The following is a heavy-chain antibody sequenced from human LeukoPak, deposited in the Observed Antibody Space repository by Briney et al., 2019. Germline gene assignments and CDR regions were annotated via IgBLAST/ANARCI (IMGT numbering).Heavy chain of an antibody. J-gene: IGHJ4*02. CDR2: IIPIFGTA. V-gene: IGHV1-69*06. Sequence: SVKVSCKASGGTFSSYAISWVRQAPGQGLEWMGGIIPIFGTANYAQKFQGRVTITADKSTSTAYMELSSLRSDDTAVSYCARGEMATFAYWGQGTLVTVSS. CDR1: GGTFSSYA. D-gene: IGHD5-24*01. CDR3: ARGEMATFAY.